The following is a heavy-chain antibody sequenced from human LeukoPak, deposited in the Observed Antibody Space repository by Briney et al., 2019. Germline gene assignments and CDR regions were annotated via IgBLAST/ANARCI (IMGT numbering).Heavy chain of an antibody. V-gene: IGHV1-46*01. D-gene: IGHD3-22*01. CDR3: ASALYYYDSSAPFDP. Sequence: GASVKVSCKASGYTLTSYYMHWVRQAPGQGLEWMGIINPSGGSTSYAQKFQGRVTMTRDMSTSTVYMELSSLRSEDTAVYYCASALYYYDSSAPFDPWGQGTLVTVSS. J-gene: IGHJ5*02. CDR2: INPSGGST. CDR1: GYTLTSYY.